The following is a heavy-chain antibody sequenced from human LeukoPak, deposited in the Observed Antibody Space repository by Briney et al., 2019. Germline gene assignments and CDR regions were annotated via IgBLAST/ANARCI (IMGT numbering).Heavy chain of an antibody. D-gene: IGHD2-8*02. CDR1: GFTFSSYA. V-gene: IGHV3-23*01. CDR2: ISGSGAVT. Sequence: GGSLRLSCAASGFTFSSYAMNWVRQAPGKGLDWVSTISGSGAVTKYADSVKGRFTISRDNSKSTLFLQIDSLRAEDTAVYYCAQGRYCAAGVCLLDFWGQGTLVTVSS. CDR3: AQGRYCAAGVCLLDF. J-gene: IGHJ4*02.